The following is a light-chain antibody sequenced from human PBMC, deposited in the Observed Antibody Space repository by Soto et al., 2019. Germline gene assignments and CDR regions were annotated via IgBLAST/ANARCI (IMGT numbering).Light chain of an antibody. CDR1: QSIDKF. J-gene: IGKJ4*01. CDR3: QQTDRYPHT. V-gene: IGKV1-39*01. CDR2: ATS. Sequence: DIQVTQSPSSLSASVGDRVNITCRASQSIDKFLNWYQQKPGRAPELLIYATSRLQSGVPSRFGGGGSGTDFTLTISDLHPEDYATYYCQQTDRYPHTFGGGPKVEVK.